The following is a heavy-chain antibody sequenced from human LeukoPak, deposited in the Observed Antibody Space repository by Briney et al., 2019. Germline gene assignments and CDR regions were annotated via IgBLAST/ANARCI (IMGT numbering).Heavy chain of an antibody. D-gene: IGHD2-15*01. V-gene: IGHV3-30*18. J-gene: IGHJ3*02. CDR3: VKDRGGYCTGGNCYSDAFNI. CDR2: ISYDGNNK. CDR1: GFAFSSYD. Sequence: GGSLLNSCAASGFAFSSYDMHWVCQAPGKGLEWVAIISYDGNNKYYADSVKGRFTISRDNSKNTLYLQMNSLRVEDTAVYYCVKDRGGYCTGGNCYSDAFNIWGQGTMVTVSS.